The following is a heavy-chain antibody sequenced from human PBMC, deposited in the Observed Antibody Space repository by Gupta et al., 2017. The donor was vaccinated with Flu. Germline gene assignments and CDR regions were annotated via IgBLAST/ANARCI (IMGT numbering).Heavy chain of an antibody. J-gene: IGHJ4*02. Sequence: QLQLKDSGPGLVKPSETLSLTRPVAGGYISSTSSYWGWLRQPPGKGLEWIGSIYYSGSTYYNPSLKSRVTISVDTSKNQFSLKLSSVTAADTAVYYCARDSNLVGATTDYWGQGTLVTVSS. CDR3: ARDSNLVGATTDY. CDR2: IYYSGST. D-gene: IGHD1-26*01. CDR1: GGYISSTSSY. V-gene: IGHV4-39*02.